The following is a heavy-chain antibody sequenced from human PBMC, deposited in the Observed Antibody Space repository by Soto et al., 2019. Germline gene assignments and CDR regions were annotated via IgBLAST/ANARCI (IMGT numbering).Heavy chain of an antibody. CDR1: GDSIGTTHSY. CDR2: IHYSGST. Sequence: QVQLLESGPGLVKPSETLSLTCTVSGDSIGTTHSYWAWIRHSPGKGLEWIGNIHYSGSTYYIPSLRSRVTLSVDTSKHQFSLRLTSVTAEDTAVYYCARHEGNGNVWPLDYWGQGILVTVSS. J-gene: IGHJ4*02. CDR3: ARHEGNGNVWPLDY. D-gene: IGHD2-8*01. V-gene: IGHV4-39*01.